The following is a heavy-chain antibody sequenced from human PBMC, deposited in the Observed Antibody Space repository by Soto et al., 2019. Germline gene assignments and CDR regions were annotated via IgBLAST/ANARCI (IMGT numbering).Heavy chain of an antibody. CDR1: GFTFSNYG. CDR3: SREGEVIVSQCQKYFDY. V-gene: IGHV3-30*03. D-gene: IGHD3-16*02. Sequence: QVQLVESGGGVVQPGRSLRLSCAASGFTFSNYGMHWVRQAPGKGLEWVAVISYDGSNKYYADSVKGRFTISRDNSKNKLYLQMNSMRARATDVYYCSREGEVIVSQCQKYFDYWGQGTLVTVSS. CDR2: ISYDGSNK. J-gene: IGHJ4*02.